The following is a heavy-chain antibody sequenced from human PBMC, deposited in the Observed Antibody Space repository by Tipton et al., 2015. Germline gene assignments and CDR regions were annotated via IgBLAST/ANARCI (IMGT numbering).Heavy chain of an antibody. CDR2: ISHSGNT. D-gene: IGHD3-9*01. J-gene: IGHJ4*02. CDR3: ACLDYDSLTRDYQTVDY. Sequence: TLSLTCNVSGYSLSTGHYWGWIRQPPGKGLEWIGSISHSGNTYYNPSLKSRVTMSRDTSKNQFSLKLTSVTAADTAVYYCACLDYDSLTRDYQTVDYWGQGTLVTVSS. V-gene: IGHV4-38-2*02. CDR1: GYSLSTGHY.